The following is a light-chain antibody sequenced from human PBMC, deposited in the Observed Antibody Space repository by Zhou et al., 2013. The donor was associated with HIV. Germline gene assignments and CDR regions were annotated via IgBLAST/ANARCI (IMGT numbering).Light chain of an antibody. Sequence: EIVLTQSPGTLSLSPGERATLSCRASQSVSSSYLAWYQQKPGQAPRLLLFGASNRATGVPDRFSGSASGTDFTLTISRLEAEDFAVYYCQQYGSSPTTFGGGTKVEIK. J-gene: IGKJ4*01. CDR2: GAS. V-gene: IGKV3-20*01. CDR1: QSVSSSY. CDR3: QQYGSSPTT.